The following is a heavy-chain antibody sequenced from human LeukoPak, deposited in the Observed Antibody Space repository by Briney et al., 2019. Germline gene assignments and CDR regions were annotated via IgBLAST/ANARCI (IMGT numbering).Heavy chain of an antibody. V-gene: IGHV3-13*01. CDR3: ARAPQWLCDY. Sequence: GSLRLSCAASGFTFSIYDMHWVRQAPGKGLEWVSVIGSAGDTFYPGSVKGRFTISRDNAKNSLYLQMNSLRAEDTAVYYCARAPQWLCDYWGQGTLVTVSS. CDR1: GFTFSIYD. D-gene: IGHD5-12*01. CDR2: IGSAGDT. J-gene: IGHJ4*02.